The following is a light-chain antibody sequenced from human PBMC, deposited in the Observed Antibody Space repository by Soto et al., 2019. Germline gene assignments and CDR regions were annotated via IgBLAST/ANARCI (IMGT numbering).Light chain of an antibody. CDR2: EDN. CDR1: SGSIASNY. J-gene: IGLJ3*02. CDR3: QSYDSSLAVWV. Sequence: NFMLTQPHSVSESPGKTVTISCTRSSGSIASNYVQWYQQRPGSSPTTVIYEDNQRPSGVPDRFSGSIDSSSNSASLTISGLKTEDEADYYCQSYDSSLAVWVFGGGTKLTVL. V-gene: IGLV6-57*01.